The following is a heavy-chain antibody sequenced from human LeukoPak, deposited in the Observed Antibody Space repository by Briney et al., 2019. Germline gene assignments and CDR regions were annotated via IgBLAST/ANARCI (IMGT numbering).Heavy chain of an antibody. J-gene: IGHJ4*02. CDR1: GFSVGSNY. Sequence: GGSLRLSCAASGFSVGSNYMTWVRQAPGKGLEWVSLIYSGGSTYYADSVKGRFTISRDNSKNTLYLQMNSLRAEDTAVYYCARVLNHYYDSSGFDYWGQGTLVTVSS. V-gene: IGHV3-53*05. CDR2: IYSGGST. CDR3: ARVLNHYYDSSGFDY. D-gene: IGHD3-22*01.